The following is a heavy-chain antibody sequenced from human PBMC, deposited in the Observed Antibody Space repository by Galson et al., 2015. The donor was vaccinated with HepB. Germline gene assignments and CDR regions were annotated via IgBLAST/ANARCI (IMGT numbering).Heavy chain of an antibody. V-gene: IGHV3-11*01. CDR2: ISIRGNTI. D-gene: IGHD4-17*01. Sequence: SLRLSCAASGFTFSDYYMSWIRRAPGKGLEWVSSISIRGNTIYYADSVKGRFTISRDTAKTSLYLQMNSLRAEDTAVYFCARGAATYGIGFDIWGRGTKVTVSS. CDR1: GFTFSDYY. CDR3: ARGAATYGIGFDI. J-gene: IGHJ3*02.